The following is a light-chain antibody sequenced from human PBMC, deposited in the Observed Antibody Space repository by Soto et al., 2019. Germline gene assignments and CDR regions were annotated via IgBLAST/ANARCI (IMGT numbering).Light chain of an antibody. V-gene: IGKV3-20*01. CDR3: QQYGNSSLT. J-gene: IGKJ4*01. Sequence: EIVLTQSPGTLSLSPGERATLSCRASQSVSSSYLAWYQQRPGQAPRLLIYGASNRATGIPDRFSGSGSGTDFTLTISRLEPEDLAVYFCQQYGNSSLTFGGGTKVDIK. CDR1: QSVSSSY. CDR2: GAS.